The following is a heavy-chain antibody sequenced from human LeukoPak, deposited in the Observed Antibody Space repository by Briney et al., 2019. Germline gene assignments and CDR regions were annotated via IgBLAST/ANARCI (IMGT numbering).Heavy chain of an antibody. J-gene: IGHJ4*02. CDR3: ARRDREWELLFHFDY. Sequence: SETLSLTCTVSGGSVSSGSYYWSWIRQPPGKGLEWIGYIYYSGSTNYNPSLKSRVTISVDTSKNQFSLKLSSVTAADTAVYYCARRDREWELLFHFDYWGQGTLVTVSS. D-gene: IGHD1-26*01. CDR2: IYYSGST. CDR1: GGSVSSGSYY. V-gene: IGHV4-61*01.